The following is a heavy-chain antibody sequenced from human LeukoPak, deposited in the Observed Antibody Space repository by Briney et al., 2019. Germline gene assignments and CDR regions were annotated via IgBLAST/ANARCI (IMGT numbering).Heavy chain of an antibody. D-gene: IGHD6-13*01. V-gene: IGHV3-23*01. CDR2: ISVSGGST. Sequence: GESLKISCAASGFTFSSYAMSWVRQAPGKGLEWVSAISVSGGSTYYADSVKGRFTISRDNSKNTLHLQMNSLRAEDTAVYYCAKGGSSWYLDAFDIWGQGTMVTVSS. CDR3: AKGGSSWYLDAFDI. J-gene: IGHJ3*02. CDR1: GFTFSSYA.